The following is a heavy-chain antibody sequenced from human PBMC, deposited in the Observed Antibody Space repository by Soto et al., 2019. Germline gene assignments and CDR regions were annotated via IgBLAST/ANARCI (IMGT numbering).Heavy chain of an antibody. Sequence: SETLSLTXAVYGGFVSSGSYYWSWIRQPPGKGLEWIGEMSHSGGTHFNPSLKSRVTISVDTSKNQFSLKMSSVTAADTALYYCARVERGTVTTVVDAFDIWGPGTMVTVSS. CDR2: MSHSGGT. J-gene: IGHJ3*02. V-gene: IGHV4-61*01. CDR1: GGFVSSGSYY. D-gene: IGHD1-1*01. CDR3: ARVERGTVTTVVDAFDI.